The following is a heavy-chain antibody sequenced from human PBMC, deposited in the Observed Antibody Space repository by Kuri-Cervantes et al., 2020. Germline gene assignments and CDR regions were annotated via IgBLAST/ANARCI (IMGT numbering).Heavy chain of an antibody. CDR1: GYTFTGYY. J-gene: IGHJ4*02. CDR3: AIVRGESYYDSSGSAFDY. Sequence: ASVKVSCKASGYTFTGYYMHWVRQAPGQGLEWMGGINPNSGGTNYAQKFQGRVTITADKSTSTAYMELSSLRSEDTAGYYCAIVRGESYYDSSGSAFDYWGQGTLVTVSS. V-gene: IGHV1-2*02. D-gene: IGHD3-22*01. CDR2: INPNSGGT.